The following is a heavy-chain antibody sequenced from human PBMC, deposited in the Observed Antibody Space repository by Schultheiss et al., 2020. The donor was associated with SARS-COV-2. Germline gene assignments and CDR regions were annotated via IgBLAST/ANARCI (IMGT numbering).Heavy chain of an antibody. CDR2: IIPIFGTA. J-gene: IGHJ4*02. CDR3: AVATGDFDY. V-gene: IGHV1-69*05. Sequence: SVKVSCKASGYTFTSYAISWVRQAPGQGLEWMGGIIPIFGTANYAQKFQERVTITRDMSTSTAYMELSSLTSDDTAVYYCAVATGDFDYWGQGALITVSS. CDR1: GYTFTSYA.